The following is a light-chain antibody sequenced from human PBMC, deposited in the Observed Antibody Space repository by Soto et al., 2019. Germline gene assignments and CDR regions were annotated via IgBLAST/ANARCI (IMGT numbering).Light chain of an antibody. J-gene: IGLJ1*01. V-gene: IGLV1-40*01. CDR1: SSNIGAGYD. CDR3: QSYDINLTGLFV. Sequence: QSVLTQPPSVSGTPGQRVTISCTGSSSNIGAGYDVHWYQQLPGTAPKLLIYGNSNRPSGVPDRFSGSKSGTSASLAITGLQAEDEADYYCQSYDINLTGLFVFGTGTKLTVL. CDR2: GNS.